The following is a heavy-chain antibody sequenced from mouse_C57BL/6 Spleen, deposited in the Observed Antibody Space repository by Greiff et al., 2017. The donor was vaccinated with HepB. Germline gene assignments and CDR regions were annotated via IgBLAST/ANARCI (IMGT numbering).Heavy chain of an antibody. CDR1: GFTFSSYA. Sequence: EVQGVESGGGLVKPGGSLKLSCAASGFTFSSYAMSWVRQTPEKRLEWVATISDGGSYTYYPDNVKGRFTISRDNAKNNLYLQMSHLKSEDTAMYYCARDVGDYWGQGTSVTVSS. J-gene: IGHJ4*01. CDR3: ARDVGDY. CDR2: ISDGGSYT. V-gene: IGHV5-4*01.